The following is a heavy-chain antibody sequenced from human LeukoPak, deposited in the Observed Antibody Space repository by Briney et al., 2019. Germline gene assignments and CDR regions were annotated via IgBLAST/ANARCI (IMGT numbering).Heavy chain of an antibody. CDR2: ISAYNGNT. CDR3: ARGRYCSSTSCYPARY. Sequence: ASVTVSRKASGYTFTRYGINWVRQPPGQGREGVGWISAYNGNTNYAQKLQGRVTMTTDTSTSTAYLELRSLRSGDTAVYYCARGRYCSSTSCYPARYGGQGKLITVSA. V-gene: IGHV1-18*04. CDR1: GYTFTRYG. J-gene: IGHJ4*02. D-gene: IGHD2-2*01.